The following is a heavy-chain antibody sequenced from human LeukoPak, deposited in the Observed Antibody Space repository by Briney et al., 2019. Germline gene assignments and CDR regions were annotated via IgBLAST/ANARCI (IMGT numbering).Heavy chain of an antibody. J-gene: IGHJ1*01. D-gene: IGHD2-8*01. CDR3: ASMYFSQYLQH. CDR2: IYSGGST. Sequence: SGGSLRLSCAASGFTVNSNYMSWVRQAPGKGLEWVSVIYSGGSTYYADSVKGRFTISRDNSKNTLYLQMNSLRAEDTAVYYCASMYFSQYLQHWGQGTLVTVSS. CDR1: GFTVNSNY. V-gene: IGHV3-53*01.